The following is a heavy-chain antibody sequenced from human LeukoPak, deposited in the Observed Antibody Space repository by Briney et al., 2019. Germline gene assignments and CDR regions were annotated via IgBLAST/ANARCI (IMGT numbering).Heavy chain of an antibody. Sequence: GSLRLSCAASGFTFSNYWMTWVRQAPGKGLEWIGSIYYSGNAYNNPSLKSRVTISVDTSKNQFSLKLSSVTAADTAVYYCARGYQLLFSWFDPWGQGTLVTVSS. CDR3: ARGYQLLFSWFDP. CDR2: IYYSGNA. CDR1: GFTFSNYW. D-gene: IGHD2-2*01. V-gene: IGHV4-39*07. J-gene: IGHJ5*02.